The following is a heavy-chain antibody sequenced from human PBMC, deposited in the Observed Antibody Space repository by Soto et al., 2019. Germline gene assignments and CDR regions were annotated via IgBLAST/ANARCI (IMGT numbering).Heavy chain of an antibody. CDR2: ISGSGGST. Sequence: GGSLRLSCAASGFTFSSYAMSWVRQAPGKGLEWVSVISGSGGSTYYADSVKGRFTISRDNSKNTLYLQMNILRAEDTAVYYCGNRGAGHYFDYWGQGTQVTVSS. J-gene: IGHJ4*02. D-gene: IGHD6-19*01. CDR1: GFTFSSYA. V-gene: IGHV3-23*01. CDR3: GNRGAGHYFDY.